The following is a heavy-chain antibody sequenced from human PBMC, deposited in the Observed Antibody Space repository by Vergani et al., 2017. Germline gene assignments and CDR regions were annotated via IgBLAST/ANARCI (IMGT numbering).Heavy chain of an antibody. Sequence: QVQLVESGGGLVKPGGSLRLSCPASGFTFSDYSMGWIPQAPGKGLGWVSYISSSGITIYYADSVKGRFTISRDNAKNSLYLQMNSLRAEDTAVYYCARTGHDYGDYADDYWGQGTLVTVSS. J-gene: IGHJ4*02. CDR2: ISSSGITI. CDR3: ARTGHDYGDYADDY. D-gene: IGHD4-17*01. CDR1: GFTFSDYS. V-gene: IGHV3-11*01.